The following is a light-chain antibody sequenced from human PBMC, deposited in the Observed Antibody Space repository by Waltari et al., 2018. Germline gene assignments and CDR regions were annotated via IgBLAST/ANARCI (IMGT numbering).Light chain of an antibody. Sequence: IQMTQSPSALSASVGDTVTLSCRASQNIYYNLAWYQQKPGKAPELLIYAASSLQSGCPSRVSGSGSGTEFTLTITTLQPEDSAIYFCQHYYDNPPSFGQGTKVEI. J-gene: IGKJ2*03. V-gene: IGKV1-6*02. CDR1: QNIYYN. CDR2: AAS. CDR3: QHYYDNPPS.